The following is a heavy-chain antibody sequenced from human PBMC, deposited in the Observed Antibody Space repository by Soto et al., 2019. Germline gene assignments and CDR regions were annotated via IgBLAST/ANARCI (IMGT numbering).Heavy chain of an antibody. V-gene: IGHV3-23*01. CDR2: ISGGGGDT. J-gene: IGHJ4*02. CDR3: GRSFTWYSEAHY. D-gene: IGHD6-13*01. CDR1: GFSYNSYD. Sequence: GGSLRLSCAASGFSYNSYDLSWVRQAPGKGLEWVCSISGGGGDTSYAASKRGRFTISKENSKNTFHLLMYIPGADAAVAYYGGRSFTWYSEAHYWGQGTLVTVSS.